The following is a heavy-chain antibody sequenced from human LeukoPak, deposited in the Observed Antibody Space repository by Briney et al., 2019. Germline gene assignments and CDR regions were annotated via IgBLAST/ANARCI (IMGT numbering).Heavy chain of an antibody. D-gene: IGHD1-26*01. Sequence: PGGSLRLSCAASGFTFSSYAMNWVRQAPGKGLEWVSFISGSGDTTYYADSVKGRFTISRDSSKNTLYLQMNSLRAEDTAGYYCAKSRGESRGASNYWGQGTLVTVSS. V-gene: IGHV3-23*01. J-gene: IGHJ4*02. CDR1: GFTFSSYA. CDR2: ISGSGDTT. CDR3: AKSRGESRGASNY.